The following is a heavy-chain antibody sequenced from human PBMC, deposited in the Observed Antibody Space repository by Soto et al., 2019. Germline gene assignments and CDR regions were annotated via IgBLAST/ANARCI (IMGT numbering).Heavy chain of an antibody. CDR1: GGSFSGYY. CDR2: INHSGST. CDR3: ARGPYSYGYGDAFDI. D-gene: IGHD5-18*01. J-gene: IGHJ3*02. Sequence: ETLSLTCAVYGGSFSGYYWSWIRQPPGKGLEWIGEINHSGSTNYNPSLRSRVTISVDTSKNQFSLKLSSVTAADTAVYYCARGPYSYGYGDAFDIWGQGTMVTVSS. V-gene: IGHV4-34*01.